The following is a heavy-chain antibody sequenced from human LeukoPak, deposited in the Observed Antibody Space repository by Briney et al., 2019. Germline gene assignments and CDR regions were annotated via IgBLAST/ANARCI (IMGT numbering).Heavy chain of an antibody. D-gene: IGHD4-17*01. CDR3: ARERGGDYADYDPAWTYAPDAFDI. CDR2: IIPIFGTA. J-gene: IGHJ3*02. V-gene: IGHV1-69*01. Sequence: SVKVSCKASGGTFSSYAISWVRQARGQGLEWMGGIIPIFGTANYAQKFQGRVTITADESTSTAYMELSSLRSEDTAVYYCARERGGDYADYDPAWTYAPDAFDIWGQGTMVTVSS. CDR1: GGTFSSYA.